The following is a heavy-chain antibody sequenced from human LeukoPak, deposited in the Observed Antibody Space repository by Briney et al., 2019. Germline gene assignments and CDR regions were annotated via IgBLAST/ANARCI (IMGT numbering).Heavy chain of an antibody. CDR2: IVVGSGNT. Sequence: SVKVSCKASGFTFTSSAMQWVRQARGQRLEWIGWIVVGSGNTHYAQKFQERVTITRDMSTNTAYMELSSLRSEDTAVYYCAADAEYSSGWYILDYYYYGMDVWGQGTTVTVSS. CDR1: GFTFTSSA. J-gene: IGHJ6*02. D-gene: IGHD6-19*01. CDR3: AADAEYSSGWYILDYYYYGMDV. V-gene: IGHV1-58*02.